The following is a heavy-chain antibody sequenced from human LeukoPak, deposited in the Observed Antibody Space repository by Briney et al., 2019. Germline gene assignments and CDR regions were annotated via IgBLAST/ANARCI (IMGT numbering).Heavy chain of an antibody. CDR3: ARASDPWLQLT. Sequence: GGSLRLSCAASGFTFSNYWMIWVRQAPGKGLEWVGNIKQDGSEKRYADSVRGRFSISRDNAQTSLYLQMNRLRAEDTAVYYCARASDPWLQLTWGQGTLVTVSS. CDR1: GFTFSNYW. V-gene: IGHV3-7*05. J-gene: IGHJ5*02. D-gene: IGHD5-24*01. CDR2: IKQDGSEK.